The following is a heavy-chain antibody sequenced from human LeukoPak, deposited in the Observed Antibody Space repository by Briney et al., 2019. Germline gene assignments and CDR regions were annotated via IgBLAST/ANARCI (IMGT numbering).Heavy chain of an antibody. V-gene: IGHV4-39*01. CDR3: ARPRWLHINWFDP. Sequence: SETLSLTCTVSGGSISSSSYYWGWIRQPPGKGLEWIGSIYYSGSTYYSPSLKSRVTMSVDTSKNQFSLKLSSVTAADTAVYYCARPRWLHINWFDPWGQGTLVTVSS. D-gene: IGHD5-12*01. CDR2: IYYSGST. J-gene: IGHJ5*02. CDR1: GGSISSSSYY.